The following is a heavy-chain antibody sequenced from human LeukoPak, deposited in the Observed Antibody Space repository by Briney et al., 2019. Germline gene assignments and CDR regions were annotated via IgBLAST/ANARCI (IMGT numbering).Heavy chain of an antibody. J-gene: IGHJ3*02. CDR3: ARVEAITMIRGGIMSGAFDI. Sequence: AAVKVSCKASGYTFTGYYMHWVRQAPGQGLEWMGLINKNSGGTNYAQKFQGKVTITRDTSISTAYLELSRLRSDATGVYYCARVEAITMIRGGIMSGAFDIWGQGTMVTVSS. V-gene: IGHV1-2*02. CDR2: INKNSGGT. CDR1: GYTFTGYY. D-gene: IGHD3-10*01.